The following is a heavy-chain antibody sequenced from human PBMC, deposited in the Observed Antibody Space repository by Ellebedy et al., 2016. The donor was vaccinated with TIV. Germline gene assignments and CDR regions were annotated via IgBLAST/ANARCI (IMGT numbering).Heavy chain of an antibody. CDR1: GFTFSSYA. D-gene: IGHD3-22*01. CDR2: ISSSSSTI. Sequence: GGSLRLSXAASGFTFSSYAMNWVRQAPGKGLEWVSYISSSSSTIYYADSVKGRFTISRDNAKNSLYLQMNSLRAEDTAVYYCAGADSSGYLDDAFDIWGQGTMVTVSS. J-gene: IGHJ3*02. V-gene: IGHV3-48*04. CDR3: AGADSSGYLDDAFDI.